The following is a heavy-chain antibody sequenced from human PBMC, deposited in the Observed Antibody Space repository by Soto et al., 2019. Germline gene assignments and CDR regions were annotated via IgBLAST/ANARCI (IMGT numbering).Heavy chain of an antibody. V-gene: IGHV3-53*01. CDR2: LYDVDGT. Sequence: GGSLRLSCAALGFTVTAKRYVAWVRQAPRKGLEWISALYDVDGTFYADPVKGRFTTGSYSSKTTVYLQMHGLRPDDTAVCYCASWHERVHGYDVWGRGTTVTVSS. CDR1: GFTVTAKRY. J-gene: IGHJ3*01. D-gene: IGHD1-1*01. CDR3: ASWHERVHGYDV.